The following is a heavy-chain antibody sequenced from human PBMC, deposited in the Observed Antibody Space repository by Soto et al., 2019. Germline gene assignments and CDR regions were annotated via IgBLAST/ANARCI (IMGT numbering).Heavy chain of an antibody. Sequence: QVQLVESGGGLVKPGGSLRLSCAASGFTFSDYYMTWIRQAPGKGLEWVSYISSGGSTIYYADSVKGRFTISRDNAKNQMMLQMKSLRAEDTAVYYCARNYVWGSYNWGQGTLVTVSS. D-gene: IGHD3-16*01. CDR3: ARNYVWGSYN. CDR1: GFTFSDYY. CDR2: ISSGGSTI. V-gene: IGHV3-11*01. J-gene: IGHJ4*02.